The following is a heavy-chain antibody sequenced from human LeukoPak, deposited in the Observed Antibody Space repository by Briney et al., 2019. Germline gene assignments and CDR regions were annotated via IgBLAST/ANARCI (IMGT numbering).Heavy chain of an antibody. CDR2: IYTSGST. CDR3: ARDLVDSSGYYYGVYGVYYPD. Sequence: PSETLSLTCTVSGGSISSYYWSWIRQPAGKGLEWIGRIYTSGSTNYNPSLKSRVTMSVDTSKNQFSLKLSSVTAADTAVYYCARDLVDSSGYYYGVYGVYYPDWGQGTLVTVSS. D-gene: IGHD3-22*01. J-gene: IGHJ4*02. CDR1: GGSISSYY. V-gene: IGHV4-4*07.